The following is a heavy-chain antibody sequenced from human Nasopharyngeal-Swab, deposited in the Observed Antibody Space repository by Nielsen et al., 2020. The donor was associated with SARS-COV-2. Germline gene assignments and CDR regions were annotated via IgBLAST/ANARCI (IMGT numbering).Heavy chain of an antibody. J-gene: IGHJ5*02. CDR2: ISHNSGT. CDR1: GVSITSQY. Sequence: SETLSLTCTGSGVSITSQYWSWIRQPPGKGLEWIGYISHNSGTSYNPSLKSRVTMFMDSFKNQFSLRLRSVTAADTAVYYCAKEGATGWFDPCGQGTLVTVSS. V-gene: IGHV4-59*11. CDR3: AKEGATGWFDP.